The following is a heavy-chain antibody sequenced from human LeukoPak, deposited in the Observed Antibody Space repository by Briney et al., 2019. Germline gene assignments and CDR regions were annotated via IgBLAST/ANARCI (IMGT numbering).Heavy chain of an antibody. V-gene: IGHV3-30*02. Sequence: GGSLRLSCAASGFTFSSYGMHWVRQAPGKGLEWVAFIRYDGSNKYYADSVKGRFTISRDNSKNTLYLQMNSLRAEDTAVYYCAKDRVSSPHSYYYYFYMGVWGKGTTVTVSS. CDR1: GFTFSSYG. J-gene: IGHJ6*03. D-gene: IGHD6-13*01. CDR2: IRYDGSNK. CDR3: AKDRVSSPHSYYYYFYMGV.